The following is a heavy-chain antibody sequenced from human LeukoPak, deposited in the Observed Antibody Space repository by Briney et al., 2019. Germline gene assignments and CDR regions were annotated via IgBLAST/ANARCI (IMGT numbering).Heavy chain of an antibody. CDR3: AKSFYDSSGYFDY. CDR1: GFTFSSYG. J-gene: IGHJ4*02. V-gene: IGHV3-30*18. Sequence: PGGSLRLSCAASGFTFSSYGMHWVRQAPGKGLEWVAVISYDGSNKYYADSVKGRFTISRDNSKNTLYLQMNSLRAEDTAVYYCAKSFYDSSGYFDYWGQGTLVTVSS. D-gene: IGHD3-22*01. CDR2: ISYDGSNK.